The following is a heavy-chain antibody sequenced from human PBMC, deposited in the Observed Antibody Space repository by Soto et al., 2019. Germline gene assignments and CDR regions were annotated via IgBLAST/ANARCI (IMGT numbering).Heavy chain of an antibody. CDR3: ARAGVYLYGHTRLSLDP. V-gene: IGHV1-2*02. D-gene: IGHD2-8*01. Sequence: GASVKVSCKASGDTFTGYYMHWVRQAPGQGLEWMGWINPNSGGTNYAQKFQGRVTMTRDTSISTAYMELSRLRSDDTAVYYCARAGVYLYGHTRLSLDPWGPGTLVTV. J-gene: IGHJ5*02. CDR2: INPNSGGT. CDR1: GDTFTGYY.